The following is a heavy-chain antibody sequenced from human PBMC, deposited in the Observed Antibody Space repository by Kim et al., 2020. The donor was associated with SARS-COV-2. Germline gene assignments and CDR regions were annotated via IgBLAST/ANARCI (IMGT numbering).Heavy chain of an antibody. D-gene: IGHD3-3*01. CDR1: GGSFIRYA. CDR3: ARAQMSSYDFWSGYYTEYYHDAMDV. Sequence: SVKVSCKASGGSFIRYAVSWVRQAPGQGLEWMGGIIPFYDKTRTAQKFQDRVTFTADESTSTAYMEVRSLRSEDTAVYYCARAQMSSYDFWSGYYTEYYHDAMDVWGQGTTVTVSS. J-gene: IGHJ6*02. CDR2: IIPFYDKT. V-gene: IGHV1-69*13.